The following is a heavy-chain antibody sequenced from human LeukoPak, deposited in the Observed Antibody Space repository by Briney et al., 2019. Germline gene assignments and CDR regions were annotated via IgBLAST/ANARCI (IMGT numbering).Heavy chain of an antibody. J-gene: IGHJ4*02. CDR2: ISRSSRNI. V-gene: IGHV3-48*02. Sequence: GGSLRLSCAASGFTFSSYWMSWVRQAPGKGPEWISYISRSSRNIYYANSVKGRFTVSRDDAKNSLYLQMNSLRDEDTAVYFCAKEHSSGSYLPRWGQGTLVTVSS. D-gene: IGHD1-26*01. CDR1: GFTFSSYW. CDR3: AKEHSSGSYLPR.